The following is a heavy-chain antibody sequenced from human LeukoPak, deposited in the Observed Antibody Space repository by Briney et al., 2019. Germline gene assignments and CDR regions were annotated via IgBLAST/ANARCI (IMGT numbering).Heavy chain of an antibody. V-gene: IGHV3-53*01. CDR1: GFTVSSNY. J-gene: IGHJ3*02. CDR3: ARLYDSSGYYPDAFDI. CDR2: IYSGGST. D-gene: IGHD3-22*01. Sequence: GGSLRLSCAASGFTVSSNYMSWVRQAPGKGLEWVSVIYSGGSTYYADSARGRFTISRDNSKNTLYLQMNSLRAEDTAVYYCARLYDSSGYYPDAFDIWGQGTMVTVSS.